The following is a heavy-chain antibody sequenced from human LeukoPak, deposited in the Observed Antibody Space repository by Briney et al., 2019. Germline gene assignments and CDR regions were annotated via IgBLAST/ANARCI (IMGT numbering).Heavy chain of an antibody. V-gene: IGHV3-21*01. CDR3: ARQYNWNDVRFQH. J-gene: IGHJ1*01. Sequence: PGRSLRLSRAASGFTFSSYSMNWVRQAPGKGLEWVSSVSSSSSYIYYADSVKGRFTISRDNAKNSLYLQMNSLRAEDTAVYYCARQYNWNDVRFQHWGQGTLVTVSS. D-gene: IGHD1-1*01. CDR2: VSSSSSYI. CDR1: GFTFSSYS.